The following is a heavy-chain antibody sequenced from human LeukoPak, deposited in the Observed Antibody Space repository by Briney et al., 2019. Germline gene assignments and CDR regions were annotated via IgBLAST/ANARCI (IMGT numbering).Heavy chain of an antibody. CDR1: GLSVSSSY. Sequence: GGSLRLSCAPSGLSVSSSYMSWVRQAPGKGLEWVSIIYIEGTTYYADSVKGRFTISRDDSKNTVYPQMDSLTAEDTAVYYCARGLGSGTYTDFYMDVWAKGTTVTV. D-gene: IGHD3-10*01. CDR3: ARGLGSGTYTDFYMDV. J-gene: IGHJ6*03. V-gene: IGHV3-53*01. CDR2: IYIEGTT.